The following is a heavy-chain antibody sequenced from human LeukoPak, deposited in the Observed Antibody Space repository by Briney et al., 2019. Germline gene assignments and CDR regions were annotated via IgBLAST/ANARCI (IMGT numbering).Heavy chain of an antibody. CDR2: IRYDGSNK. V-gene: IGHV3-30*02. D-gene: IGHD3-10*01. J-gene: IGHJ4*02. CDR3: AKKRTESITMVRGIDY. Sequence: GGSLRLSCAASGFTFSSYGMHWVRQAPGKGLEWVAFIRYDGSNKYYADSVKGRFTISRDNSKNTLYLQMNSLRAEDTAVYYCAKKRTESITMVRGIDYWGQGTLVTVSS. CDR1: GFTFSSYG.